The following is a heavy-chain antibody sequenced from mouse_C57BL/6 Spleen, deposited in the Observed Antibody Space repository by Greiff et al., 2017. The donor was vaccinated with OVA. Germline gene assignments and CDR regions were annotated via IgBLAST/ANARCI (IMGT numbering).Heavy chain of an antibody. CDR1: GYTFSSYA. CDR3: ARVDCGSSLYFDY. CDR2: ISDGGSYT. D-gene: IGHD1-1*01. V-gene: IGHV5-4*01. Sequence: EVQRVESGGGLVKPGGSLKLSCAASGYTFSSYAMSWVRQTPEKRLEWVATISDGGSYTYYQDKLKGRSTISRDNAKNNLYLQMSHLKSEDTAMYYCARVDCGSSLYFDYWGQGTTLTVSS. J-gene: IGHJ2*01.